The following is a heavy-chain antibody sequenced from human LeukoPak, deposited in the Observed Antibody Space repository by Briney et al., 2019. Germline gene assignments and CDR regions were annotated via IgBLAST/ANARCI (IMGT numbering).Heavy chain of an antibody. CDR1: GGSISSGGYY. D-gene: IGHD3-22*01. CDR3: ARGTYYYDSSGYWDWFDP. CDR2: IYYSGST. J-gene: IGHJ5*02. V-gene: IGHV4-31*03. Sequence: SETLSLTCTVAGGSISSGGYYWSWIRQHPGKGLEWIGYIYYSGSTYYNPSLKSRVTISVDTSKNQFYLKLSSVTAADTAVYYCARGTYYYDSSGYWDWFDPWGQGTLVTASS.